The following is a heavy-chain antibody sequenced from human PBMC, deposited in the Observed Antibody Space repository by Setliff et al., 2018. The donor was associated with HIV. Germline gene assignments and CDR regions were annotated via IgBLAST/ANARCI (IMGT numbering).Heavy chain of an antibody. CDR2: VYYSGST. CDR1: GGSISSYD. V-gene: IGHV4-59*01. Sequence: PSETLSLTCTVSGGSISSYDWSWIRQPPGKGLEWIGYVYYSGSTNYNPSLKSRVTISVDTSKNQFSLKLSSVTAADTAVYYCARFHSSGWSLDYWGQGTLVTVSS. CDR3: ARFHSSGWSLDY. D-gene: IGHD6-19*01. J-gene: IGHJ4*02.